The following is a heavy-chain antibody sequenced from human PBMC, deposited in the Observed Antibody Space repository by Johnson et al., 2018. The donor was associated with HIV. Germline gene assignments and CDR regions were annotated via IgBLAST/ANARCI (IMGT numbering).Heavy chain of an antibody. CDR1: GFTFSNYA. Sequence: QVQLVESGGGVVQPGRSLRLSCAASGFTFSNYAMHWVRQAPGKGLEWVAVISYDGNKKYYADSVKGRFTISRDNSKNTLYLQMNSLRADDTALYYCSRESDMLSAFDFWGPWTMVTVSS. CDR3: SRESDMLSAFDF. J-gene: IGHJ3*01. CDR2: ISYDGNKK. D-gene: IGHD3-16*01. V-gene: IGHV3-30-3*01.